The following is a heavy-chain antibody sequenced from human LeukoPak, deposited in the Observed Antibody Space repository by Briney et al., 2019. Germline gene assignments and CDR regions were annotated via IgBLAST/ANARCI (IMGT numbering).Heavy chain of an antibody. CDR3: AKDRYCSSTSCFNYYYGMDV. CDR2: ISGSGGST. CDR1: GFTFSSYA. D-gene: IGHD2-2*01. Sequence: GGSLRLSCAASGFTFSSYAMSWVRQAPGKGLEWVSAISGSGGSTYYADSVKGRFTISRDNSKNTLYLQMNSLRAEDTAVYYCAKDRYCSSTSCFNYYYGMDVWGQGTTVTVSS. J-gene: IGHJ6*02. V-gene: IGHV3-23*01.